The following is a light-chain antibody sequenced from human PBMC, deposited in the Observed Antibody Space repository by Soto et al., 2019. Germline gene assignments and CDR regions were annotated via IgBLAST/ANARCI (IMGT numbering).Light chain of an antibody. CDR1: SSDVGSYTF. CDR3: SSYAGNNNVV. Sequence: QSALTQPPSASRSPGQSVTISCTGTSSDVGSYTFVSWYQQYPGKAPKVLIYDVNKRPSGVPDRFSGSKSGNTASLTVSGLQSDDEADYFCSSYAGNNNVVFGGGTKLTVL. V-gene: IGLV2-8*02. J-gene: IGLJ2*01. CDR2: DVN.